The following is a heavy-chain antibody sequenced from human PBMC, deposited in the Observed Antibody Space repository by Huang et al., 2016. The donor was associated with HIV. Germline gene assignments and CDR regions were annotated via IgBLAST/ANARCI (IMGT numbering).Heavy chain of an antibody. V-gene: IGHV3-30*18. D-gene: IGHD2-15*01. CDR1: GVFFSNYR. CDR3: VKAEYAMVVGATPFDY. CDR2: ISYDGSSK. Sequence: QVQLVESGGGVVQPGRSLRLSCAACGVFFSNYRMHWVRLAPGNGLEWMELISYDGSSKKYAHVVEGRFTISRDNSKTALYLQMNSLRGDDTAIYDCVKAEYAMVVGATPFDYWGQGTVVTVSS. J-gene: IGHJ4*02.